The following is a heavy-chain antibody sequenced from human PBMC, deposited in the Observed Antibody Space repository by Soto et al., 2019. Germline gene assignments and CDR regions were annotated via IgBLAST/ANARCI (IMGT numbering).Heavy chain of an antibody. V-gene: IGHV1-46*01. CDR2: INPSGGST. D-gene: IGHD3-22*01. Sequence: ASVKVSCKASGYTFTSYYMHWVRQAPGQGLEWMGIINPSGGSTSYAQKFQGRVTMTRDTSTSTVYMELSSLRSEDTAVYYCARDHHYYDSSGVPLVFDYWGQGTLVTVSS. J-gene: IGHJ4*02. CDR3: ARDHHYYDSSGVPLVFDY. CDR1: GYTFTSYY.